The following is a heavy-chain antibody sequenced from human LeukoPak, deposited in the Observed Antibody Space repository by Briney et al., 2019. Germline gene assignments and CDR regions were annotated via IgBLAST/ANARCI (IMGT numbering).Heavy chain of an antibody. CDR3: ARGGEWLAGDAFDI. Sequence: SETLSLACTVSGGSISSYYWSWIRQPAGKGLEWIGRIYTSGSTNYNPSLKSRVTMSVDTSKNQFSLKLSSVTAADTAVYYCARGGEWLAGDAFDIWGQGTMVTVSS. CDR2: IYTSGST. J-gene: IGHJ3*02. V-gene: IGHV4-4*07. CDR1: GGSISSYY. D-gene: IGHD3-10*01.